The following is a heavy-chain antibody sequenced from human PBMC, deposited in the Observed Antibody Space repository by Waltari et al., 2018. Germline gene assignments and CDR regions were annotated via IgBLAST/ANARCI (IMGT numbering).Heavy chain of an antibody. V-gene: IGHV3-15*01. CDR2: IKGYSIEKTT. J-gene: IGHJ4*02. CDR3: SARDPLATDPTSLPLEY. Sequence: AQLVESGEGLVKLGGPLRRAGAPSGSGCGESWMPGLRQAPGKRLEWVGQIKGYSIEKTTDYAAPVSGRFTISRDDVTNTLYLQMNNLKTEDTAVYYCSARDPLATDPTSLPLEYWGQGTLVTVSS. D-gene: IGHD2-21*02. CDR1: GSGCGESW.